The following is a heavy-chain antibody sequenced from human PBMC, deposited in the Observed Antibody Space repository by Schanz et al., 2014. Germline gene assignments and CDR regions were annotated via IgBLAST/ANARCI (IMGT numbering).Heavy chain of an antibody. Sequence: DVQLLESGGGLVQPGGSLRLSCAASGITFSSHSFNWVRQAPGKGLEWISYITYNGGTIYYADSVKGRFTISRDNAKNSLYLQMNSLRPEDTALYYCAKGSRSGSKVMDVWGKGTTVTVSS. V-gene: IGHV3-48*01. CDR3: AKGSRSGSKVMDV. CDR2: ITYNGGTI. CDR1: GITFSSHS. J-gene: IGHJ6*03. D-gene: IGHD3-10*01.